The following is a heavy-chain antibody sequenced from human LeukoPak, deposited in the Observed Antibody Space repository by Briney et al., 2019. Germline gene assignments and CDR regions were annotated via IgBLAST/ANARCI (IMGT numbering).Heavy chain of an antibody. CDR3: ARDSRGMDV. J-gene: IGHJ6*04. V-gene: IGHV3-33*01. CDR1: GFTFSSYG. CDR2: IWYDGSNK. Sequence: GGSLRLSCAASGFTFSSYGMHWVRQAPGKGLEWVAVIWYDGSNKYYADSVKGRFTISRDNSKNTLYLRMNSLRAEDTAVYYCARDSRGMDVWGKGTTVTVSS.